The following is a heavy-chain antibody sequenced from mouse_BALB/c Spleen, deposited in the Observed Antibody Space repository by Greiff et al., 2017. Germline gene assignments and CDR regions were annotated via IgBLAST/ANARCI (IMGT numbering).Heavy chain of an antibody. CDR3: ARCNYYGSSYWYFDV. CDR1: GYNFTSYW. V-gene: IGHV1-55*01. CDR2: IYPGSGST. Sequence: QVQLQQPGAELVKPGTSVKLSCKASGYNFTSYWINWVKLRPGQGLEWIGDIYPGSGSTNYNEKFKSKATLTVDTSSSTAYMQLSSLASEDSALYYCARCNYYGSSYWYFDVWGAGTTVTVSS. D-gene: IGHD1-1*01. J-gene: IGHJ1*01.